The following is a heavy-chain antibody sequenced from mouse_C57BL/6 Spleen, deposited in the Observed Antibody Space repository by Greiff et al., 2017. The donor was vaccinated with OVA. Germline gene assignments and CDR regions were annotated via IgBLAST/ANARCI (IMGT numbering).Heavy chain of an antibody. CDR3: TRDGSSFFDY. V-gene: IGHV6-6*01. CDR1: GFTFSDAW. J-gene: IGHJ2*01. D-gene: IGHD1-1*01. Sequence: EVQLVESGGGLVQPGGSMKLSCAASGFTFSDAWMDWVRQSPEKGLEWVAEIRNKANNHATYYAESVKGRFTISRDDSKSSVYLQMNSLRAEDTGIYDCTRDGSSFFDYWGQGTTLTVSS. CDR2: IRNKANNHAT.